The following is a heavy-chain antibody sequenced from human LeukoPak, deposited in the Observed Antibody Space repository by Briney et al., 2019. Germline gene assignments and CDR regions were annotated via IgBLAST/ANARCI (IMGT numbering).Heavy chain of an antibody. CDR2: IYYSGST. D-gene: IGHD3-16*01. Sequence: PSETLSLTCTVSGGSISSYYWSWIRQPPGKGLEWIGYIYYSGSTNYNPSLKSRVTISVDTSKNQFSLKLSSVTAADTAVYYCTGGPAGDYYYYYMDVWGKGTTVTVSS. J-gene: IGHJ6*03. CDR1: GGSISSYY. CDR3: TGGPAGDYYYYYMDV. V-gene: IGHV4-59*01.